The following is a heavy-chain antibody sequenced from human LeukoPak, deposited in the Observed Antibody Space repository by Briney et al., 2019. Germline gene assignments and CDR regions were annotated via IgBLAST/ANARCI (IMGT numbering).Heavy chain of an antibody. CDR1: GGSFSGYY. D-gene: IGHD2-2*01. CDR3: ASSLRYCSSTSCSRAYNWFDP. CDR2: INHSGST. Sequence: SETLSLTCAVYGGSFSGYYWSWIRQPPGKGLEWIGEINHSGSTNYNPSLKSRVTISVDTSKNQFSLKLSSVTAADTAVYYCASSLRYCSSTSCSRAYNWFDPWGQGTLVTVSS. J-gene: IGHJ5*02. V-gene: IGHV4-34*01.